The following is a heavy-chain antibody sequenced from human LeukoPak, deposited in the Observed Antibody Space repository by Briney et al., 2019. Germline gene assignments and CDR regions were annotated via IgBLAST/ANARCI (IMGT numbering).Heavy chain of an antibody. V-gene: IGHV1-69*13. D-gene: IGHD2-2*01. J-gene: IGHJ6*04. CDR3: ASSGGWGYCSSTSCYARRLDV. CDR2: IIPIFGTA. CDR1: GGTFSSYA. Sequence: SVKVSCKASGGTFSSYAISWVRQAPGQGLEWMGGIIPIFGTANYAQKFQGRVTITADESTSTAYMELSSLRSEDTAVYYCASSGGWGYCSSTSCYARRLDVWGKGTTVTISS.